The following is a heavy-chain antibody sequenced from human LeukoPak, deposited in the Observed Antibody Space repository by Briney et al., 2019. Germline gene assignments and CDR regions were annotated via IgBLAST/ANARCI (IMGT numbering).Heavy chain of an antibody. Sequence: GGSLRLSCAASGFTFSSYAMSWVRQAPGMGLEWVSAISGSGGSTYYADSVKGRFTISRDNSKNTLYLQMNSPRAEDTAVYYCGKALQQHIFGDYFDYWGQGTLVTVSS. V-gene: IGHV3-23*01. CDR3: GKALQQHIFGDYFDY. D-gene: IGHD6-13*01. CDR2: ISGSGGST. J-gene: IGHJ4*02. CDR1: GFTFSSYA.